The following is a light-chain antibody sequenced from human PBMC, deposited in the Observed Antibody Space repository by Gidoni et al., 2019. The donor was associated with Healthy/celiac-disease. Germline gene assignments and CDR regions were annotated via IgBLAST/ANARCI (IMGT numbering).Light chain of an antibody. Sequence: QPVRTQSSSASASLGTSVKLTCTLSSGHSSYIIAWHQQQPGKAPRYLMKLEGSGSYNKGSGVPDRFSGSSSGADRYLTISNLQSEDEADYYCETWDSNSWVFGGGTKLTVL. CDR2: LEGSGSY. CDR3: ETWDSNSWV. J-gene: IGLJ3*02. V-gene: IGLV4-60*03. CDR1: SGHSSYI.